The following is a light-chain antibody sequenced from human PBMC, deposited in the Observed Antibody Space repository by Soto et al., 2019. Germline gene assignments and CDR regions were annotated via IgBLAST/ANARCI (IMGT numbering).Light chain of an antibody. V-gene: IGLV2-14*01. CDR1: SDDVGGYQY. Sequence: QSALTQPASVSGSPGQSITISCRGTSDDVGGYQYVSWYQQIPGEAPKLLIYEIRNRPSGVSNRFSGSKSGNTASLTISGLQAEDETDYYCFSYTSSGTYVFGTGTKVTVL. CDR2: EIR. CDR3: FSYTSSGTYV. J-gene: IGLJ1*01.